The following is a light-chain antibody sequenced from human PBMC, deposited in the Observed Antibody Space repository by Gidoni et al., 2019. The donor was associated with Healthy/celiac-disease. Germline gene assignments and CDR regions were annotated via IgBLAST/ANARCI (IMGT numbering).Light chain of an antibody. Sequence: QSALTQPASVSPSPGQSITISCTGTSSDVGGYNYVSWYQQHPGKAPKLMIYDVSNRPAGVSIRFSGSKSGNTASLPISGLQAEDEADYYCSSYTSSSTWVFGGGTKLTVL. CDR1: SSDVGGYNY. J-gene: IGLJ3*02. CDR3: SSYTSSSTWV. V-gene: IGLV2-14*03. CDR2: DVS.